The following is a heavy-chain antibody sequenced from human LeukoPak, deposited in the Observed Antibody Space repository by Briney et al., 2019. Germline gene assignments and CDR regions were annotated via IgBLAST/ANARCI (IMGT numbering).Heavy chain of an antibody. V-gene: IGHV5-51*01. J-gene: IGHJ5*01. CDR1: GYSFTSYW. CDR3: ARRIAMAGTDS. CDR2: SYPGDSDT. Sequence: GEALKISCKGSGYSFTSYWIGWVRQMPGKGLERRGISYPGDSDTRYRPSFHGEATIPADKSISAAFLQWSKLWASDAAVYYCARRIAMAGTDSTGHRALVTASS. D-gene: IGHD6-19*01.